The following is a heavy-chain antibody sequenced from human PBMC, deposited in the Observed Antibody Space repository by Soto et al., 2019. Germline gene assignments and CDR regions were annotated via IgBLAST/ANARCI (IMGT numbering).Heavy chain of an antibody. Sequence: PSETLYLTCAVYVGSFSGYYWSWIRQPPGKGLEWIGEINHSGSTNYNPSLKSRVTISVDTSKNQFSLKLSSVTAADTAVYYCARGGGSQFYGMDVWGQGTTVTVSS. D-gene: IGHD1-26*01. CDR1: VGSFSGYY. CDR3: ARGGGSQFYGMDV. V-gene: IGHV4-34*01. J-gene: IGHJ6*02. CDR2: INHSGST.